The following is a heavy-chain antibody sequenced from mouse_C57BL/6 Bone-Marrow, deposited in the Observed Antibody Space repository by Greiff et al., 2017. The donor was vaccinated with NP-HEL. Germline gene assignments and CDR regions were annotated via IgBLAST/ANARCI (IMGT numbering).Heavy chain of an antibody. J-gene: IGHJ1*03. CDR1: GYTFTSYG. V-gene: IGHV1-81*01. D-gene: IGHD2-5*01. CDR3: ARSGLYSNYVRWYFDV. Sequence: VQLQQSGAELARPGASVKLSCKASGYTFTSYGISWVKQRTGQGLEWIGEIYPRSGNTYYNEKFKGKATLTADKSSSTAYMELRSLTSEDSAVYFCARSGLYSNYVRWYFDVWGTGTTVTVSS. CDR2: IYPRSGNT.